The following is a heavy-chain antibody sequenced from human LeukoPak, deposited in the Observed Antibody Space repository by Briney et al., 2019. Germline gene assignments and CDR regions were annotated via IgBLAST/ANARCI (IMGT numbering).Heavy chain of an antibody. V-gene: IGHV3-48*02. CDR3: PRYGYCSGGTCYPSWFDP. Sequence: GGSLRLSCAASGFTFSSYSMNWVRQAPGKGLEWVSYISSGSNTIYYADSVKGRFTISRDNAKNSLYLQMSSLRDEDTAVYYCPRYGYCSGGTCYPSWFDPWAKG. J-gene: IGHJ5*02. CDR1: GFTFSSYS. D-gene: IGHD2-15*01. CDR2: ISSGSNTI.